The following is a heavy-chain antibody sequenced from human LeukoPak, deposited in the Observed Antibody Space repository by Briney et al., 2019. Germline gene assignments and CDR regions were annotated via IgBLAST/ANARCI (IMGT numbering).Heavy chain of an antibody. V-gene: IGHV3-23*01. J-gene: IGHJ2*01. D-gene: IGHD3-10*02. CDR3: TKPSGRVRGWYFDL. CDR2: ISGGDVTT. CDR1: GFTFNTYA. Sequence: PGVSLRRSCAASGFTFNTYAMSRVRQAPGKGLEWVSSISGGDVTTSYADSVKGRFIISRDNSKNTLYLDMDSLRAEDTAMYYCTKPSGRVRGWYFDLWGRGTVVTVSS.